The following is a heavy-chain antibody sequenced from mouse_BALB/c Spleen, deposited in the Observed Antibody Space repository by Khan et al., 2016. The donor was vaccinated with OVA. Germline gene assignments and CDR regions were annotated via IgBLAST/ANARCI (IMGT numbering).Heavy chain of an antibody. CDR3: ADHLTGSFAD. J-gene: IGHJ3*01. Sequence: EVELVESGGDLVKPGGSLKLSCAASGFTFSSYSMSWVRQTPDKRLEWVAYISSGGDYTYYPDSVQGRFTIYRDNAKNTLYLQMSELKAEDTAMYYCADHLTGSFADWGQGTLVTVSA. V-gene: IGHV5-6*01. CDR1: GFTFSSYS. D-gene: IGHD4-1*01. CDR2: ISSGGDYT.